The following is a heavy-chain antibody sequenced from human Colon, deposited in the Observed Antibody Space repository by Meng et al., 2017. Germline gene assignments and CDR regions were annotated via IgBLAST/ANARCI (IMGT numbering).Heavy chain of an antibody. D-gene: IGHD3-22*01. J-gene: IGHJ4*02. CDR2: IDWDDDK. CDR1: GFSLSTTGMR. V-gene: IGHV2-70*04. CDR3: EQTVNYDSSNYIPFDY. Sequence: SGPTLVKPTQTLTLTCTFSGFSLSTTGMRVSWIRQPPGKALEWLARIDWDDDKFYSTSLKTRLTISKNTSKNQVVLTMTNMDPVDTATYYCEQTVNYDSSNYIPFDYWGQGTLVTVSS.